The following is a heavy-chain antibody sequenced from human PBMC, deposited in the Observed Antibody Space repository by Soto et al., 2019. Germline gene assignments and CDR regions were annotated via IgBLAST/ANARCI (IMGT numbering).Heavy chain of an antibody. CDR3: ARARDILTGYYYYYYYGMDV. CDR1: GFTFSSYS. J-gene: IGHJ6*02. D-gene: IGHD3-9*01. V-gene: IGHV3-21*01. Sequence: GGSLRLSCAASGFTFSSYSMNWVRQAPGKGLEWVSSISSSSSYIYYADSVKGRFTISRDNAKNSLYLQMNSLRAEDTAVYYCARARDILTGYYYYYYYGMDVWGQGTTVTVSS. CDR2: ISSSSSYI.